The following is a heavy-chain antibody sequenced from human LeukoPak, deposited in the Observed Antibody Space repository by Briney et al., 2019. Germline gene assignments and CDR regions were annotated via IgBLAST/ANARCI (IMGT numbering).Heavy chain of an antibody. J-gene: IGHJ4*02. Sequence: SETLSLTCTVSGGSISSYYWSWIRQPPGKGLEWIGYIYYSGSTNYNPSLKSRVTISVDTSKNQFSLKLSSATAADTAVYYCARWSGWNDPYYFDYWGQGTLVTVSS. CDR3: ARWSGWNDPYYFDY. D-gene: IGHD1-1*01. CDR2: IYYSGST. CDR1: GGSISSYY. V-gene: IGHV4-59*08.